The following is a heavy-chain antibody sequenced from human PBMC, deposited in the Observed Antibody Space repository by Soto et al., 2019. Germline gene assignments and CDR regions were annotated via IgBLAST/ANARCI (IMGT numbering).Heavy chain of an antibody. CDR3: ARGGGYCSGGSCSNCFDP. D-gene: IGHD2-15*01. CDR1: GYTFTSYA. Sequence: ASVKVSCKASGYTFTSYAMHWVRQAPGQRLEWMGWINAGNGNTKYSQKFQGRVTITRDTSTSTAYMELSSLRSEDTAVYYCARGGGYCSGGSCSNCFDPWGQGTLVTV. J-gene: IGHJ5*02. V-gene: IGHV1-3*01. CDR2: INAGNGNT.